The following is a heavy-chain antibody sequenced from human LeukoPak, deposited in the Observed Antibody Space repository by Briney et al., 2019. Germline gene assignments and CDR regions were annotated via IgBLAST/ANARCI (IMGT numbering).Heavy chain of an antibody. CDR1: GFSFSNAW. V-gene: IGHV3-15*01. J-gene: IGHJ3*02. CDR2: IKSKTDGGTT. Sequence: PGGSLRLSCAASGFSFSNAWMSWVRQAPGKGLEWVGRIKSKTDGGTTDYAAPVKGRFTISRDDSKNTLYLQMNSLKTEDTAVYYCTAAQYYDFWSRSFDIWGQGTMVTVSS. D-gene: IGHD3-3*01. CDR3: TAAQYYDFWSRSFDI.